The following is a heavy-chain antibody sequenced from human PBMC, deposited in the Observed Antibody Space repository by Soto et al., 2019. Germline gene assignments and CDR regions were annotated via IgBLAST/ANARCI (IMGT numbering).Heavy chain of an antibody. Sequence: SETLSLSCDVSGDSISGINWWIWDRQPPGKGRRWIGEVYHTGTTNYNPSLKSRVTISVDKSQNHFSLNVTSVTAADTAVYYCARSSGFFGTSLLDIWGQGALVTVSS. CDR2: VYHTGTT. D-gene: IGHD3-3*01. J-gene: IGHJ4*03. V-gene: IGHV4-4*02. CDR3: ARSSGFFGTSLLDI. CDR1: GDSISGINW.